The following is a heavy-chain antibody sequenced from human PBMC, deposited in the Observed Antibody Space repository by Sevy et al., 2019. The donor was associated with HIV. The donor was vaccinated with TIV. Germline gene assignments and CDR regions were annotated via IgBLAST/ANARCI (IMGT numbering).Heavy chain of an antibody. Sequence: GGSLRLSCAASGFTFSSYGMHWVRQAPGKGLEWVAVISYDGSNKYYADSVKGRFTISMDNSKNSLYLQMNSLRAEDTAVYYCAKDRGYYYDSSLDYWGQGTLVTVSS. CDR1: GFTFSSYG. CDR3: AKDRGYYYDSSLDY. D-gene: IGHD3-22*01. CDR2: ISYDGSNK. J-gene: IGHJ4*02. V-gene: IGHV3-30*18.